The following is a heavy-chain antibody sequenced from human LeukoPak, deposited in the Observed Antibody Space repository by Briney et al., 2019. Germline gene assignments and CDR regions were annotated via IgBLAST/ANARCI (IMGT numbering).Heavy chain of an antibody. CDR3: ARGPGSRSPAATKKGRTPPSYFDY. V-gene: IGHV4-34*01. D-gene: IGHD1-26*01. Sequence: SETLSLTCAVYGGSFSGYYWSWIRQPPGNGLEWIGEINHSGSTNYNPSLKSRVTISVDTSKNQFSLKLSSVTAADTAVYYCARGPGSRSPAATKKGRTPPSYFDYWGQGTLVTVSS. J-gene: IGHJ4*02. CDR1: GGSFSGYY. CDR2: INHSGST.